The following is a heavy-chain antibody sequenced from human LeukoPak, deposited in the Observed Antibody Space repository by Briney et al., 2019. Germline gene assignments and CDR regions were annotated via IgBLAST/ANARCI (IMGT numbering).Heavy chain of an antibody. V-gene: IGHV4-34*01. CDR1: GVSFSGYY. D-gene: IGHD5-12*01. J-gene: IGHJ4*02. CDR3: ASIGPYSGYDLGDLDY. Sequence: PSETLSLTCAVYGVSFSGYYWSWCRQPPEKGLEWIGEINHRGSTNYNPSLKSRVTISVDTSKNQFSLKQSSVTAADTPVYYCASIGPYSGYDLGDLDYWGQGTLVTVSS. CDR2: INHRGST.